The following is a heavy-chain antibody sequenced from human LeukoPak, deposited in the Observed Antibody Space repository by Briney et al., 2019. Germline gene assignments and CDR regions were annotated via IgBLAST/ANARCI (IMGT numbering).Heavy chain of an antibody. D-gene: IGHD7-27*01. V-gene: IGHV3-30-3*01. CDR3: ATIGDRRTGELYRIDY. CDR2: VSYDGSSK. J-gene: IGHJ4*02. CDR1: GFTFSNYA. Sequence: GRSLRLSCAASGFTFSNYAMHWVRQAPGKGLEWVAVVSYDGSSKYYADSVKGRFTISRDNSKNTLYLQMNSLRAEDAAIYYCATIGDRRTGELYRIDYWGQGTLVTVSS.